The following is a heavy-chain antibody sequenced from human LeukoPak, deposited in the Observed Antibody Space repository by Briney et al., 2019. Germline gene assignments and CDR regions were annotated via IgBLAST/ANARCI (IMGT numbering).Heavy chain of an antibody. CDR1: GGSISSSGYY. V-gene: IGHV4-61*05. CDR2: IYYSGST. Sequence: PSETLSLTCIVSGGSISSSGYYWSWIRQPPGKGLEWIGYIYYSGSTNYNPSLKSRVTISVDTSKNQFSLKLSSVTAADTAVYYCARLGYYDSSGYVTARDYWGQGTLVTVSS. D-gene: IGHD3-22*01. CDR3: ARLGYYDSSGYVTARDY. J-gene: IGHJ4*02.